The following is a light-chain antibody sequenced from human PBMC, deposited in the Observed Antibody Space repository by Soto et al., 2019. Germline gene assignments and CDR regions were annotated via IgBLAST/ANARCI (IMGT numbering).Light chain of an antibody. CDR3: LQDYNYPLT. CDR2: GAS. V-gene: IGKV1-6*01. J-gene: IGKJ1*01. CDR1: QTIRKS. Sequence: IQMTQSPSSLSASVGDTISITCLSFQTIRKSLNWYQQRPGKAPKLLIFGASSLQSGVSSRFSGSGSGTSFTLTIYSLQPEDFATYYCLQDYNYPLTFGQGTKVDIK.